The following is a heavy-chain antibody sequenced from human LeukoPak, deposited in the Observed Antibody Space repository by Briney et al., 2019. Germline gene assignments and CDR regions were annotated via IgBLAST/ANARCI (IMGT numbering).Heavy chain of an antibody. D-gene: IGHD2-2*01. J-gene: IGHJ6*03. CDR2: ISSSSSTI. V-gene: IGHV3-48*01. CDR3: AREGGGYCSSTSCYPYYYYYMDV. CDR1: GFTFSSYA. Sequence: GGSLRLSCAASGFTFSSYAMHWVRQAPGKGLEWVSYISSSSSTIYYADSVKGRFTISRDNAKNSLYLQMNSLRAEGTAVYYCAREGGGYCSSTSCYPYYYYYMDVWGKGTTVTVSS.